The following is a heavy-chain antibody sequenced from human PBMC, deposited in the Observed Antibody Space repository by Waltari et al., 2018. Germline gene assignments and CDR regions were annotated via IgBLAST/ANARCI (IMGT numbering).Heavy chain of an antibody. CDR3: ATASGWADDFDC. Sequence: QVHLQESGPGLVKPSETLSLTCTISGGSFSTHHWSWIRQSPGKGLEGIGYVRYDGSTNYNPSLKSRVTISMDTSKNQLSLTLTSVTAADAAIYYCATASGWADDFDCWGQGTLVTVSS. V-gene: IGHV4-59*08. CDR2: VRYDGST. D-gene: IGHD1-26*01. J-gene: IGHJ4*02. CDR1: GGSFSTHH.